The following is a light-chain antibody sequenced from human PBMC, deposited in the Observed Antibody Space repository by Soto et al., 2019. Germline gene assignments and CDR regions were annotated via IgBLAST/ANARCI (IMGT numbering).Light chain of an antibody. CDR2: DAS. Sequence: EIVLTQSPDTVSLSPGERATLSCRASQSVSGYLGWYQQKPGQAPRLLIYDASNRAYGVPARFRGSGSGTNFTLTIASLEPDDFAVYYCQQRSNWPYLTFGGGTRV. CDR1: QSVSGY. V-gene: IGKV3-11*01. J-gene: IGKJ4*01. CDR3: QQRSNWPYLT.